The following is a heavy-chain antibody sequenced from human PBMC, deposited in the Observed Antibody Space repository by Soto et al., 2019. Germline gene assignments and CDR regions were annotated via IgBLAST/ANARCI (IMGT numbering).Heavy chain of an antibody. CDR1: GFTFSNHA. J-gene: IGHJ4*02. Sequence: EVQLLDSGGALVQPGGSLRLSCATSGFTFSNHAMSWVSQAPGKGLEWVSTFTTSGDFTYYSDSVKGRFTISRDNSKSTLYLQMHSLLVEDTAVYYCAKLVTDWGQGTLVTVSS. CDR3: AKLVTD. CDR2: FTTSGDFT. V-gene: IGHV3-23*01. D-gene: IGHD4-4*01.